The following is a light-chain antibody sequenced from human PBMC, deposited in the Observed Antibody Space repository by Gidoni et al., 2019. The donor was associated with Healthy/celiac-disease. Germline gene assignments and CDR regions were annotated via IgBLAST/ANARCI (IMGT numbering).Light chain of an antibody. CDR1: QSISSSY. CDR3: QQYGSSPVA. Sequence: EIVLTQSPGTLSVSPGERATLTFRASQSISSSYLAWYHQKPGQPPRLLIYGASSRAPGSPARLSGGGCGTDFTIPISRLEPADFSVSYCQQYGSSPVAFGRGTKVEIK. CDR2: GAS. V-gene: IGKV3-20*01. J-gene: IGKJ1*01.